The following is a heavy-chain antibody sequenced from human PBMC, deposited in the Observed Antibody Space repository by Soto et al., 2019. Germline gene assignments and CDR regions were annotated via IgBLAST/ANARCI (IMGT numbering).Heavy chain of an antibody. CDR3: AAPRDEYGSGVSWFTYGMDI. CDR1: GFTFSDFA. Sequence: GGSLRLSCLASGFTFSDFAMTWVRHVPGRGLEWVASLDGAGGSTYYAESVRGRFSISRDNSQNTLFLQMKRLTVDDTAIYYCAAPRDEYGSGVSWFTYGMDIWGQGTTVTVSS. V-gene: IGHV3-23*01. D-gene: IGHD3-10*01. J-gene: IGHJ6*02. CDR2: LDGAGGST.